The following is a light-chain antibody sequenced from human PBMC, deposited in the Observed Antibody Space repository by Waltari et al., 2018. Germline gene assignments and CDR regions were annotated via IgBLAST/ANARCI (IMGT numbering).Light chain of an antibody. V-gene: IGLV3-19*01. Sequence: SSDLTQDPDVSVALGQTVRITCQGDILRNYYGNWCRQKPGQAPELVIYGKNNRPSVIPDRFSASSAENTASLIITGAQAEDEADYYCSSRELSGHVGFGGGTRLTVL. CDR3: SSRELSGHVG. CDR1: ILRNYY. CDR2: GKN. J-gene: IGLJ2*01.